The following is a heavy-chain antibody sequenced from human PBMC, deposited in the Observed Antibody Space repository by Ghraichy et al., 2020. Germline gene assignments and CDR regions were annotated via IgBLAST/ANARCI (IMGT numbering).Heavy chain of an antibody. D-gene: IGHD3-22*01. J-gene: IGHJ4*02. V-gene: IGHV3-23*01. CDR2: INDSGSST. CDR3: AKRGIMIIVAGTYYVDY. Sequence: GESLNISCAASGFTFSGYAMSWVRQAPGKGLEWVSSINDSGSSTSYADSVKGRFTISRDNSENTLYLQMNSLRAEDTAVYFCAKRGIMIIVAGTYYVDYWGQGTPVTVPS. CDR1: GFTFSGYA.